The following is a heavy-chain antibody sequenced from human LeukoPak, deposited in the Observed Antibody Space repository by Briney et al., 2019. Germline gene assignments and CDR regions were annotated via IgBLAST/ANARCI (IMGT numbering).Heavy chain of an antibody. CDR1: GYTLTQHS. D-gene: IGHD6-13*01. Sequence: GASVKVSCKASGYTLTQHSMNWVRQTPGQGLEWMGWISAYNGNTNYAQKLQGRVTMTTDTSTSTAYMELRSLRSDDTAVYYCARERRPNESWAYYYYYMDVWGKGTTVTVSS. CDR2: ISAYNGNT. V-gene: IGHV1-18*01. J-gene: IGHJ6*03. CDR3: ARERRPNESWAYYYYYMDV.